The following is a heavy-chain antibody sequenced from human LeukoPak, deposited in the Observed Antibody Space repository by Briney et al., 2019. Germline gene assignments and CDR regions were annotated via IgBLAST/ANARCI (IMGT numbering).Heavy chain of an antibody. D-gene: IGHD5-12*01. J-gene: IGHJ4*02. Sequence: PGGSLRLSCATSGFTFSSYAMNWVRQAPGKGLEWVSHISAGGGTTDYADSVKGRFTISRDNAKNTLYLQMNSLRAEDTAIYYRAKDGGSGYDYYFDYWGQGTLVTVSS. CDR2: ISAGGGTT. V-gene: IGHV3-23*01. CDR3: AKDGGSGYDYYFDY. CDR1: GFTFSSYA.